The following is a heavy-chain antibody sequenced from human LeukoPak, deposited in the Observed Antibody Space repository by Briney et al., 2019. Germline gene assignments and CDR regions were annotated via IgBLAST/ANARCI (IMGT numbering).Heavy chain of an antibody. V-gene: IGHV3-15*01. J-gene: IGHJ4*02. CDR1: GFTFSIAW. Sequence: GGSLRLSCGASGFTFSIAWMSWVRQAPGKGLAWVGRIKSTSDGGTTDYAAPVKGRFTISRDDSKNMLYLQMNSLKTEDTAVYYCTTVQFARTMSLDYWGQGSLVTVSS. CDR2: IKSTSDGGTT. CDR3: TTVQFARTMSLDY. D-gene: IGHD3-10*01.